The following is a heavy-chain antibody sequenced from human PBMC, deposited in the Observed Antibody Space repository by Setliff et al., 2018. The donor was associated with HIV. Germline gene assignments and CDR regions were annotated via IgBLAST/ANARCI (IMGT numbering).Heavy chain of an antibody. CDR2: INHSGST. CDR1: GGSFSGYY. Sequence: SETLSLTCAVYGGSFSGYYWSWIRQPPGKGLEWIGEINHSGSTNYNPSLKSRVTISVDTSKNQFSLKLSSVTAADTAVYYCARGVVVAAPHYYYYYYMDVWGKGTTVTVS. CDR3: ARGVVVAAPHYYYYYYMDV. V-gene: IGHV4-34*01. J-gene: IGHJ6*03. D-gene: IGHD2-15*01.